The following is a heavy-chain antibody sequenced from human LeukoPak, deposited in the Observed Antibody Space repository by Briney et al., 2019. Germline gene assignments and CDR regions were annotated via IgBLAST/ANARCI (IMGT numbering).Heavy chain of an antibody. CDR3: AILEVITDYWFDP. J-gene: IGHJ5*02. Sequence: GGSLRLSCAASGFIFSSYWMHWVRHAPGKGLVWVSRINSDGSSTSYADSVKGRFTISRDNAKNTLYLQMNSLRAEDTAVYYCAILEVITDYWFDPWGQGTLVTVSS. V-gene: IGHV3-74*01. D-gene: IGHD3-22*01. CDR2: INSDGSST. CDR1: GFIFSSYW.